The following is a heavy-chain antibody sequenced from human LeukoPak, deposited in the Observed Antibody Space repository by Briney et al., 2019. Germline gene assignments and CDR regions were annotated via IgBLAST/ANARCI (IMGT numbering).Heavy chain of an antibody. J-gene: IGHJ3*02. Sequence: ASVKVSCKASGYTFTSYGISWVRQAPGQGLEWMGWISAYNGNTNYAQKLQGRVTMTTDTSTSTAYMELRSLRSDDTAVYYCARDWGYYGSGSNIDIWGQGTMVTVSS. CDR2: ISAYNGNT. CDR1: GYTFTSYG. CDR3: ARDWGYYGSGSNIDI. V-gene: IGHV1-18*01. D-gene: IGHD3-10*01.